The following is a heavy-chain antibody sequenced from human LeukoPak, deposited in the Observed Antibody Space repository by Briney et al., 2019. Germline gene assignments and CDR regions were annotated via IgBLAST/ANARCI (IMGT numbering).Heavy chain of an antibody. CDR3: ARGWGLTLDY. Sequence: SETLSLTCAVYGGSFSGYYWSWIRQPPGKGLEWIGEINHSGSTNYNPSLKSRVTISVDTSKNQFSLKLSPVTAADTAVYYCARGWGLTLDYWGRGTLVTVSS. CDR2: INHSGST. CDR1: GGSFSGYY. V-gene: IGHV4-34*01. J-gene: IGHJ4*02. D-gene: IGHD7-27*01.